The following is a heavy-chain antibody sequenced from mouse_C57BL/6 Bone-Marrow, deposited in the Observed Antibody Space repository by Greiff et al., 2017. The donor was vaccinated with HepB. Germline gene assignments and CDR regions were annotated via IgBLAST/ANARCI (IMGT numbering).Heavy chain of an antibody. Sequence: VQLQQPGAELVRPGSSVKLSCKASGYTFTSYWMHWVKQRPIQGLEWIGNIDPSDSETHSNQKFKDKATLTVDKSSSTAYMQLSSLTSEDSAVYYCASSLLRFDYWGQGTTLTVSS. CDR1: GYTFTSYW. J-gene: IGHJ2*01. V-gene: IGHV1-52*01. CDR2: IDPSDSET. CDR3: ASSLLRFDY. D-gene: IGHD1-2*01.